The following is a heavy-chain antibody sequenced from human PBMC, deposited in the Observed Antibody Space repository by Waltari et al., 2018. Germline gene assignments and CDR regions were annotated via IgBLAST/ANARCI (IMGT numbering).Heavy chain of an antibody. J-gene: IGHJ4*02. CDR3: ARDGGGIDY. V-gene: IGHV3-21*01. CDR1: GFTFSSHS. D-gene: IGHD3-16*01. Sequence: EVQLVESGGGLVKPGGSLRLSCAASGFTFSSHSMNWVRQAPGKGLGWVSSISSSSSYIYYADSVKGRFTISRDNAKNSLYLQMNSLRAEDTAVYYCARDGGGIDYWGQGTLVTVSS. CDR2: ISSSSSYI.